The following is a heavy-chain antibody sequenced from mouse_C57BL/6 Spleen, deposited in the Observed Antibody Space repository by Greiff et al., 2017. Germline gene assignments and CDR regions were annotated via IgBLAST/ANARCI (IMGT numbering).Heavy chain of an antibody. V-gene: IGHV1-72*01. CDR1: GYTFTSYW. D-gene: IGHD1-1*01. CDR2: IDPNSGGT. CDR3: ARSTTVVFPHFDY. J-gene: IGHJ2*01. Sequence: VKLQQPGAELVKPGASVKLSCKASGYTFTSYWMHWVKQRPGRGLEWIGRIDPNSGGTKYNEKFKSKATLTVDQPSSTAYMQLSSLTSEDSAVYYCARSTTVVFPHFDYWGQGTTLTVSS.